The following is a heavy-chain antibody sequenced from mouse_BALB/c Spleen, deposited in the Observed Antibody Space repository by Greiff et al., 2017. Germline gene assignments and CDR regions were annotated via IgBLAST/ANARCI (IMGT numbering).Heavy chain of an antibody. CDR2: INPSTGYT. Sequence: QVHVKQSGAELAKPGASVKMSCKASGYTFTSYWMHWVKQRPGQGLEWIGYINPSTGYTEYNQKFKDKATLTADKSSSTAYMQLSSLTSEDSAVYYCARSYRYDAMDYWGQGTSVTVSS. D-gene: IGHD2-14*01. J-gene: IGHJ4*01. V-gene: IGHV1-7*01. CDR3: ARSYRYDAMDY. CDR1: GYTFTSYW.